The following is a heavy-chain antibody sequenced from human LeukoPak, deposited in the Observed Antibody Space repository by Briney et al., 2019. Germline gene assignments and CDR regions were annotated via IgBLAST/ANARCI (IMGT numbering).Heavy chain of an antibody. V-gene: IGHV4-39*01. CDR1: GGSIGSSSYF. CDR2: IYYRGNT. D-gene: IGHD1-26*01. CDR3: VSQRTRGGYWPALDF. J-gene: IGHJ4*02. Sequence: SETLSLTCGVSGGSIGSSSYFWGWIRQPPGKGLEWIGSIYYRGNTPYNPSLKSRVTMSLDTSKNQFSLNLNFVTAADTAVYFCVSQRTRGGYWPALDFWGQGTLVTVSS.